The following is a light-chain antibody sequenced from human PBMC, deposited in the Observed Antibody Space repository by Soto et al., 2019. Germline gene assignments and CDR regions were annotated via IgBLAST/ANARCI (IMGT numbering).Light chain of an antibody. Sequence: QSVLTQPASVSESPGQSITISCTGTSSDIGNYYYVSWYQQHPGKAPQIVIYDVNHRPSEVSNRFSGSKSGNTASLTISGLQAEDEADYYCSSFTSRSTLVFGTGTKLTVL. CDR1: SSDIGNYYY. J-gene: IGLJ1*01. V-gene: IGLV2-14*03. CDR3: SSFTSRSTLV. CDR2: DVN.